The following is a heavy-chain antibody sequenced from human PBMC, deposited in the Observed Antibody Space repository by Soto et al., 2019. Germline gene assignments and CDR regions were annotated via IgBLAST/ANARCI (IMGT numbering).Heavy chain of an antibody. V-gene: IGHV3-21*01. CDR3: ARDPEAHYDFWSGYYAYYGMDV. CDR2: ISSSSSYI. CDR1: GFTFSSYS. J-gene: IGHJ6*02. Sequence: GGSLRLSCAASGFTFSSYSMNWVRQAPGKGLEWVSSISSSSSYIYYADSVKGRFTISRDNAKNSLYLQMNSLRAEDTAVYYCARDPEAHYDFWSGYYAYYGMDVWGQGTTVTVSS. D-gene: IGHD3-3*01.